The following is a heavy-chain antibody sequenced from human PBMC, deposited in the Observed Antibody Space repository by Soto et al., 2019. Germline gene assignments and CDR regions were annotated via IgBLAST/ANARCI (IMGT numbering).Heavy chain of an antibody. CDR3: ARDRLANWFDP. CDR2: IYTGGST. D-gene: IGHD3-9*01. CDR1: GGSVSSYY. Sequence: LSLTCSVSGGSVSSYYWGWIRQPAGKGPEWIGRIYTGGSTSYNPSLKSRATMSVDTSKNQFSLRLTSVTAADTAVYYCARDRLANWFDPWGQGTLVTVS. J-gene: IGHJ5*02. V-gene: IGHV4-4*07.